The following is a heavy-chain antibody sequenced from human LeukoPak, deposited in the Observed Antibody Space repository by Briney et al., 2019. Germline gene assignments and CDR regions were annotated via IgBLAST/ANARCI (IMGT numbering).Heavy chain of an antibody. CDR1: GGSISSSSYY. CDR3: ASSVVVAATYGIYYYMDV. CDR2: IYYSGST. Sequence: PSETPSLTCTVSGGSISSSSYYWGWIRQPPGKGLEWIGSIYYSGSTYYNPSLKSRVTISVDTSKNQFSLKLSSVTAADTAVYYCASSVVVAATYGIYYYMDVWGKGTTVTVSS. D-gene: IGHD2-15*01. V-gene: IGHV4-39*07. J-gene: IGHJ6*03.